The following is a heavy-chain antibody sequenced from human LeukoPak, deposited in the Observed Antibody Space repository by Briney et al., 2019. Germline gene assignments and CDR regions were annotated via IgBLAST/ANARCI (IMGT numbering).Heavy chain of an antibody. V-gene: IGHV5-51*01. J-gene: IGHJ4*02. CDR2: IYPGDSDT. CDR3: ARHSYSGYDLRSIFFDY. CDR1: GYNFNTYW. D-gene: IGHD5-12*01. Sequence: GESLKISCKGSGYNFNTYWIGWVRQMPGKGLEWMGIIYPGDSDTRYSPSFQGQVTISADKSISTAYLQWSSLKASDTAMYYCARHSYSGYDLRSIFFDYWGQGTLVTVSS.